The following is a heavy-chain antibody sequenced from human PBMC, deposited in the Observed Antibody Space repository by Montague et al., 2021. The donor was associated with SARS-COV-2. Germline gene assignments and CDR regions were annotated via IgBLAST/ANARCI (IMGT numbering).Heavy chain of an antibody. Sequence: SLRLSCSASGFTFSSYWMSWVRQAPGKGLEWVANIKQDGSEKYYVDSVKGRFTISRDNAKNSLYLQMNSLRAEDTAVYYCARVGSSSWYFDYWGQGTLVTVSS. CDR3: ARVGSSSWYFDY. D-gene: IGHD6-13*01. V-gene: IGHV3-7*01. CDR2: IKQDGSEK. CDR1: GFTFSSYW. J-gene: IGHJ4*02.